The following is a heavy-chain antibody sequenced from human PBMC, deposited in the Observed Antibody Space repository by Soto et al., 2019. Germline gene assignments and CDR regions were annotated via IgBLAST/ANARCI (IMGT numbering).Heavy chain of an antibody. J-gene: IGHJ6*02. CDR2: LSSSGAST. CDR3: AKGIFGSGTHSYAMDV. V-gene: IGHV3-23*01. Sequence: GGSLRLSCAASGFTFSSYAMSWVRQAPGKGLEWVSALSSSGASTDYADSVKGRFTISRDNFKNTLYLQMNSLRAEDTAVYYCAKGIFGSGTHSYAMDVWGQGTTVTVSS. CDR1: GFTFSSYA. D-gene: IGHD3-10*01.